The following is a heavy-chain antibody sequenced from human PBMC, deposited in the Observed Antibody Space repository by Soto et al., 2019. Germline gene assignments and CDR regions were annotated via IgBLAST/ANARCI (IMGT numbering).Heavy chain of an antibody. Sequence: EVQLLESGGGLVQPGGSLRLSCAASGFTFSSYAMSWVRQAPGKGLEWVSSISGSGGSTYYADSVKGRFTISRDNSKNTLYLQMNSLRAEDTAVYYCARPWWGSGYFPFDYWGQGTLVTVSS. V-gene: IGHV3-23*01. CDR1: GFTFSSYA. J-gene: IGHJ4*02. CDR2: ISGSGGST. CDR3: ARPWWGSGYFPFDY. D-gene: IGHD3-22*01.